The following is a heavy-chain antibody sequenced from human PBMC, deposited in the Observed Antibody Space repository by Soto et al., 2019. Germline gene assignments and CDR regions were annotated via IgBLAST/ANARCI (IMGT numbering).Heavy chain of an antibody. J-gene: IGHJ1*01. CDR1: GGSISSYY. D-gene: IGHD2-15*01. Sequence: SETLSLTCTVSGGSISSYYWSWIRQPPGKGLEWIGYIYYSGSTNYNPSLKSRVTISVDTSKNQFSLKLSSVTAADTAVYYCARSHTPLTPYAYWGQRTPVTVSS. V-gene: IGHV4-59*12. CDR2: IYYSGST. CDR3: ARSHTPLTPYAY.